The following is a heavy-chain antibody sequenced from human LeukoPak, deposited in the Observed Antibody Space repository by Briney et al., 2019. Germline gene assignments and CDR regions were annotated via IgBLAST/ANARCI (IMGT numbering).Heavy chain of an antibody. V-gene: IGHV4-34*01. D-gene: IGHD2-15*01. CDR3: ASSWGGYCSGGSCYGN. CDR1: GGSFSGYY. CDR2: INHSGST. J-gene: IGHJ4*02. Sequence: SETLSLTCAVYGGSFSGYYWSWIRQPPGKGLEWIGEINHSGSTNYNPSLKSRVTISVDTSKNQFSLKLSSVTAADTAVYYCASSWGGYCSGGSCYGNWGQGTLVTVSS.